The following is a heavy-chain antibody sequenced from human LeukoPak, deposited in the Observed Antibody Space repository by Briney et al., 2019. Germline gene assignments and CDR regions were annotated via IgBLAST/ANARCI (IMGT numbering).Heavy chain of an antibody. V-gene: IGHV3-53*01. D-gene: IGHD1-14*01. J-gene: IGHJ4*02. CDR2: IYSGGST. CDR3: ARVRTRLTYFY. CDR1: GFTVSSNY. Sequence: PGGSLRLSCAASGFTVSSNYMSWVRQAPGKGLEWVSVIYSGGSTYYADSVKGRFTISRDNSKNTLYLQMNSLRAEDTAVYYCARVRTRLTYFYWGQGTLVTVSS.